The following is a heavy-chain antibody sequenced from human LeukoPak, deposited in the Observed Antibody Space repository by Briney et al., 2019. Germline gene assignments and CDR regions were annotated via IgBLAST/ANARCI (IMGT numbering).Heavy chain of an antibody. V-gene: IGHV4-34*01. J-gene: IGHJ4*02. CDR2: INHSGST. Sequence: SETLSLTCAVYGGSFSGYYWSWIRQPPGKGLEWIGEINHSGSTNYNPSLKSRVTISVDTSKNQFSLKLSSVTAADTAVYYCARTGYDFWSGYSHPFDYWGQGTLVTVSS. CDR1: GGSFSGYY. D-gene: IGHD3-3*01. CDR3: ARTGYDFWSGYSHPFDY.